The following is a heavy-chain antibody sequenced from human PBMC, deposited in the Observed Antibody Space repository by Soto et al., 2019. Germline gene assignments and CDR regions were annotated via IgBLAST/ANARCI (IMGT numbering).Heavy chain of an antibody. V-gene: IGHV4-61*01. J-gene: IGHJ4*02. Sequence: QVLLQESGPGLVKPSETLSLTCTVSGVSVNSGSFYWTWIRQPPGKGLEWIGFVSYSGTTKYNASLKSRVTISVDTSRSQISLKVSSVTAADTAVYYCARGATVTYSDYWGQGTLVTVSS. CDR2: VSYSGTT. CDR1: GVSVNSGSFY. D-gene: IGHD4-17*01. CDR3: ARGATVTYSDY.